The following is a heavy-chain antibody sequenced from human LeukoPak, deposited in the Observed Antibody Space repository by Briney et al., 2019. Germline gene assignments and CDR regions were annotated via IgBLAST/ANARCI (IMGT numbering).Heavy chain of an antibody. CDR3: ARGLWFGELAK. D-gene: IGHD3-10*01. CDR2: ISSSGSTI. V-gene: IGHV3-48*03. J-gene: IGHJ4*02. CDR1: GFTFSSYA. Sequence: PGGSLRLSCAASGFTFSSYAMHWARQAPGKGLEWVSYISSSGSTIYYADSVKGRFTISRDNAKNSLYLQMNSLRAEDTAVYYCARGLWFGELAKWGQGTLVTVSS.